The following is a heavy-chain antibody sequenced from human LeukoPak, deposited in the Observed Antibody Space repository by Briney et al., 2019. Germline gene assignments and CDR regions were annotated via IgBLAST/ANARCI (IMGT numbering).Heavy chain of an antibody. V-gene: IGHV3-23*01. CDR2: ISGSGGST. D-gene: IGHD3-22*01. CDR1: GFTFSSYA. J-gene: IGHJ3*02. CDR3: AKARNYYDSSGYSPDAFDI. Sequence: GASLRLSCAASGFTFSSYAMSWVRQAPGKGLEWVSAISGSGGSTYYADSVKGRFTISRDNSKNTLYLQMNSLRAEDTAVYYCAKARNYYDSSGYSPDAFDIWGQGTMVTVSS.